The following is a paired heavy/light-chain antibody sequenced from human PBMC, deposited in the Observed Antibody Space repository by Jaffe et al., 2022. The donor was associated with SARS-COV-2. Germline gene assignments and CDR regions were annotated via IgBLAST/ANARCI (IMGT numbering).Heavy chain of an antibody. CDR1: GFTFDSYN. CDR3: ARETYYLGSGTLSDYYYMDV. CDR2: ISGSGGYI. D-gene: IGHD3-10*01. Sequence: EVQLVESGGGLVKPGGSLRLSCAASGFTFDSYNMNWVRRSPGKGLEWVSSISGSGGYIYYADSMKGRFTISRDNVKNSLYLQMSSLRAEDTAVYYCARETYYLGSGTLSDYYYMDVWGKGTTVTVSS. V-gene: IGHV3-21*01. J-gene: IGHJ6*03.
Light chain of an antibody. V-gene: IGLV1-40*01. CDR3: QSYDSNLSGSVV. J-gene: IGLJ2*01. CDR2: GNS. Sequence: QSVLTQPPSVSGAPGQRVTISCTGSSSNIGAGYDVHWYQKLPGTVPKVLIYGNSNRPSGVPDRFSGSKSGTSASLAITGLQAEDEADYYCQSYDSNLSGSVVFGGGTKLTVL. CDR1: SSNIGAGYD.